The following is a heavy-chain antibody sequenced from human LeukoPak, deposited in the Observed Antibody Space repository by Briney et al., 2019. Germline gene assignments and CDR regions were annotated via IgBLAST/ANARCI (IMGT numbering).Heavy chain of an antibody. CDR3: ARVDFWSGYPTLDV. CDR1: GYTFTGYY. J-gene: IGHJ6*02. CDR2: INPNSGGT. D-gene: IGHD3-3*01. V-gene: IGHV1-2*02. Sequence: ASVKVSCKASGYTFTGYYMHWVRQAPGQGLEWMGWINPNSGGTNYAQKFQGRVTMTRGTSISTAYMELSRLRSGDTAVYYCARVDFWSGYPTLDVWGQGTTVTVSS.